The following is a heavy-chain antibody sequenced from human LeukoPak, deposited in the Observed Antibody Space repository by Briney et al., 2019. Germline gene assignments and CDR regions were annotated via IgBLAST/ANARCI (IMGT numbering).Heavy chain of an antibody. J-gene: IGHJ5*02. Sequence: SETLSLTCSVSGGSISSYYWSWIRQPAGKGLEWIGRIYASGSTSYNPSFKSRVTMSVDTSKNHFSLKLSHVTAADTAVFYCWRDRGYYGSRRPKLLDPWGQGTLVTVSS. D-gene: IGHD3-10*01. V-gene: IGHV4-4*07. CDR3: WRDRGYYGSRRPKLLDP. CDR1: GGSISSYY. CDR2: IYASGST.